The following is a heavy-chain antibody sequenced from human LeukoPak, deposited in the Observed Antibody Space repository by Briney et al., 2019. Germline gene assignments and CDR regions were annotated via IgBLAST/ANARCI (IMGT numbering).Heavy chain of an antibody. CDR2: IYYTGST. CDR1: GDSISIYY. J-gene: IGHJ4*02. CDR3: ARGRGDSRGNSFDS. V-gene: IGHV4-59*01. D-gene: IGHD3-22*01. Sequence: SETLSLTCTVSGDSISIYYWSWIRQPPGKGLEWIGYIYYTGSTTYNSSLKSRLTISIDTSKNQFSLNLISLTAADTAVYYCARGRGDSRGNSFDSWGQGTLVTVSS.